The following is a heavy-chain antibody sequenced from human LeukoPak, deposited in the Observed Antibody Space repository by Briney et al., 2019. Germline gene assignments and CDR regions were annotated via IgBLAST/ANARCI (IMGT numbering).Heavy chain of an antibody. CDR3: ARDSGERGSGSYLIAY. CDR2: ISAYNGNT. Sequence: ASVKVSCKASGYTFTSYGISWVRQAPGQGLEWMGWISAYNGNTKYAQRLQGRVTMTTDTSTTTAYMELSRLRSDDTAVYYCARDSGERGSGSYLIAYWGQGTLVTVSS. J-gene: IGHJ4*02. CDR1: GYTFTSYG. D-gene: IGHD3-10*01. V-gene: IGHV1-18*01.